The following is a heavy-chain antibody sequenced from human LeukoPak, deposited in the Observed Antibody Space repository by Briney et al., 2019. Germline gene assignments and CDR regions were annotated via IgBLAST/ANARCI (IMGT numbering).Heavy chain of an antibody. J-gene: IGHJ4*02. Sequence: GGSLRLSCAPYGFTPRGHSMNCVRHTPQKRLEWVSSISSSRSYIHSADSVKGRFTISRDNAKNSLYLQMNSLRADDTAVYYCARDLYDSGAYSGPIDYWGQGTLVTVSS. V-gene: IGHV3-21*01. CDR2: ISSSRSYI. CDR3: ARDLYDSGAYSGPIDY. CDR1: GFTPRGHS. D-gene: IGHD3-22*01.